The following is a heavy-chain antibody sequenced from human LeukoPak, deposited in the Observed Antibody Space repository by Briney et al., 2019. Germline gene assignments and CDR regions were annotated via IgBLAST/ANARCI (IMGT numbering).Heavy chain of an antibody. CDR3: AKSGRITMIVVVITPFDY. J-gene: IGHJ4*02. CDR1: GFTFSSYA. V-gene: IGHV3-23*01. CDR2: ISGSGGST. D-gene: IGHD3-22*01. Sequence: GGSLRLSCAASGFTFSSYAMSWVRQAPGKGLEWVSAISGSGGSTYYADSVKGRFTISRDNSKNTLYLQMNSLGAEDTAVYYCAKSGRITMIVVVITPFDYWGQGTLVTVSS.